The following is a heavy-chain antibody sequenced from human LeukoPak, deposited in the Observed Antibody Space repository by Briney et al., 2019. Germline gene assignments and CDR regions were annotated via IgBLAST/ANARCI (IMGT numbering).Heavy chain of an antibody. V-gene: IGHV4-59*08. CDR1: GGSINSYY. CDR2: SYYSGGT. J-gene: IGHJ3*01. CDR3: ARYAPGGIDAFDV. D-gene: IGHD6-13*01. Sequence: PSETLSLTCTVSGGSINSYYWSWIRQPPGKGLEWIGSSYYSGGTNFNPSLKSRVTIPVDISKNQFSLKLDSVTAADTAMYYCARYAPGGIDAFDVWGQGTTVTVSS.